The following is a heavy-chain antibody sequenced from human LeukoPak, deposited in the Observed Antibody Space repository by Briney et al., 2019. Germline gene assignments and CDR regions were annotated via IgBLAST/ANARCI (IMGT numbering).Heavy chain of an antibody. CDR2: INPSGCST. D-gene: IGHD2-2*03. Sequence: SVKVSCKASGYTFTSYYMHWVRQAPGQGLEWMGIINPSGCSTSYAQKFQGRVTMTRDTSTSTVYMELSSLRSEDTAVYYCARSLRMDNWFDPWGQGTLVTVSS. V-gene: IGHV1-46*01. J-gene: IGHJ5*02. CDR1: GYTFTSYY. CDR3: ARSLRMDNWFDP.